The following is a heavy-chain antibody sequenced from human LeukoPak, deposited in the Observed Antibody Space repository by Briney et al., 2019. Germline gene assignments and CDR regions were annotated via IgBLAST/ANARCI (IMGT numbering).Heavy chain of an antibody. J-gene: IGHJ4*02. V-gene: IGHV3-30*18. Sequence: GGSLRLSCAASGFTFSSYGMHWVRQAPGKGLEWVAVISYDGSNKYYADSVKGRFTISRDNSKNTLYLQMNSLRAEDTAVYYCAKDPYYYGSGSYGYYFDYWGQGTLVTVSS. CDR2: ISYDGSNK. CDR3: AKDPYYYGSGSYGYYFDY. D-gene: IGHD3-10*01. CDR1: GFTFSSYG.